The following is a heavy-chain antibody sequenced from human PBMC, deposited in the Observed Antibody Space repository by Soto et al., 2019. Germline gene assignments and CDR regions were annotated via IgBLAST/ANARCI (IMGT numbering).Heavy chain of an antibody. Sequence: QVQLVQSGAEVKKPGSSVKVSCKGSGYTLDSYAFSWVRQAPGQGLEWVGGIIPFFGTPNYAQKFQGRVTISADKSTSTAYMELVSLTSEDTAVYFCARDKGAYYSHLQYWGQGTLITVSS. V-gene: IGHV1-69*06. CDR1: GYTLDSYA. CDR3: ARDKGAYYSHLQY. J-gene: IGHJ4*02. CDR2: IIPFFGTP. D-gene: IGHD3-22*01.